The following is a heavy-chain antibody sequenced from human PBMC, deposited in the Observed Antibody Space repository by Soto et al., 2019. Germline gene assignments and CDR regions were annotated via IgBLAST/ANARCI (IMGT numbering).Heavy chain of an antibody. J-gene: IGHJ4*02. D-gene: IGHD6-13*01. CDR3: TRDQGAGSSSSFDS. CDR2: ISYDGSNK. V-gene: IGHV3-30-3*01. Sequence: QLQLVESGGCVVQPGRSLRLSCAASGFTFSNYSMHWVRQAPGKGLEWVAVISYDGSNKYFANSVKGRVTFSRDNSRNTLYLQINSLRVEDTAVYYCTRDQGAGSSSSFDSWGQGTLVTVSS. CDR1: GFTFSNYS.